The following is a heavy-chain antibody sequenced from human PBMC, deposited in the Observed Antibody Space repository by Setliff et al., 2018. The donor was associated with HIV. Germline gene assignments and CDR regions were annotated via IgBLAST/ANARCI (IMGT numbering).Heavy chain of an antibody. J-gene: IGHJ4*02. CDR3: TTLKEQWLAEGGFDY. D-gene: IGHD6-19*01. V-gene: IGHV1-24*01. CDR1: GGTFSSYA. CDR2: FDPEDGDT. Sequence: ASVKVSCKASGGTFSSYAISWVRQAPGQGLEWMGRFDPEDGDTIYAEKFQGRVAMTEDTSTDRAYLELSSLRSEDTAVYYCTTLKEQWLAEGGFDYWGQGTLVTVSS.